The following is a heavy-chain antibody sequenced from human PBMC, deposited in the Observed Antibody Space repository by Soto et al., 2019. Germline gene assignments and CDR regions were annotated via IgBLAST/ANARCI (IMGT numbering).Heavy chain of an antibody. Sequence: SETLSLTCAVYGWSFSGYYWSWIRQPPGKGLEWIGEINHSGSTNYNPSLKSRVTISVDTSKNQFSLKLSSVTAADTAVYYCARGLGTMRYYYYYYGMDVWGQGTTVTVSS. CDR2: INHSGST. CDR3: ARGLGTMRYYYYYYGMDV. D-gene: IGHD3-10*01. J-gene: IGHJ6*02. V-gene: IGHV4-34*01. CDR1: GWSFSGYY.